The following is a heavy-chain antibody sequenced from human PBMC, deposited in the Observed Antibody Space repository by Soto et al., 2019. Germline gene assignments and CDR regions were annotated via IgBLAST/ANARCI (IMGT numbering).Heavy chain of an antibody. CDR1: GFTFSSYA. Sequence: GGSLRLSCAASGFTFSSYAMHWVRQAPGKGLEWVAVISYDGSNKYYADSVKGRFTISRDNSKNTLYLQMNSLRAEDAAVYYCARDRGIAAAGTGYFQHWGQGTLVTVSS. J-gene: IGHJ1*01. CDR2: ISYDGSNK. D-gene: IGHD6-13*01. CDR3: ARDRGIAAAGTGYFQH. V-gene: IGHV3-30-3*01.